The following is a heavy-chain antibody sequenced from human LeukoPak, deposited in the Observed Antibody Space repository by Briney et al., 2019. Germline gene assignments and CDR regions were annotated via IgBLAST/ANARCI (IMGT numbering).Heavy chain of an antibody. J-gene: IGHJ4*02. CDR1: GGSISSTYYY. CDR3: ARRSTVTKRSFDY. CDR2: IHYSGST. V-gene: IGHV4-39*07. D-gene: IGHD4-17*01. Sequence: SETLSLTCTVSGGSISSTYYYWAWIRQPPGKGLEWIGNIHYSGSTNYNPSLKSRVTISVDTSKNQFSLKLSSVTAADTAVYYCARRSTVTKRSFDYWGQGTLVTVSS.